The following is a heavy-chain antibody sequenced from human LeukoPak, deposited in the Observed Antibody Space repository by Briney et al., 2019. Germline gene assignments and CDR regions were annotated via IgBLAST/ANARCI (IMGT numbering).Heavy chain of an antibody. CDR1: GYRFTSYW. CDR3: ARQGLTASGSFDY. D-gene: IGHD2-21*02. Sequence: GESLKISCKGSGYRFTSYWIAWVRQMPGKGLEWMGIIYPGDSDTRYSPSFQGQVTISAHKSISTAYLQWSSLKASDTAMYYCARQGLTASGSFDYWGQGTLVTVSS. CDR2: IYPGDSDT. V-gene: IGHV5-51*01. J-gene: IGHJ4*02.